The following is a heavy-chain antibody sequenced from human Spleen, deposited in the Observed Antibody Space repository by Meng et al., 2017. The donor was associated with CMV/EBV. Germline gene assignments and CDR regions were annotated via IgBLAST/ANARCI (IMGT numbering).Heavy chain of an antibody. CDR1: ANTFTNDA. CDR3: ARFRAGRWFDP. Sequence: SCKASANTFTNDAINWVRQAAGQGLEWMGWVNPKSGNTGYPHKFQGRVTMTRNASISTVYMELSSLRSEDTAVYYCARFRAGRWFDPWGQGTLVTVSS. J-gene: IGHJ5*02. CDR2: VNPKSGNT. V-gene: IGHV1-8*01. D-gene: IGHD6-13*01.